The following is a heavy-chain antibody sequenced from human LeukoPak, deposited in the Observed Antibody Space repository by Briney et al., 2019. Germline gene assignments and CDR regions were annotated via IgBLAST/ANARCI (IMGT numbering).Heavy chain of an antibody. V-gene: IGHV3-30*02. CDR3: VKGVLEDMVVVVAPDN. CDR1: GFTFSNYD. Sequence: GGSLRLSCAASGFTFSNYDMHWVRQAPGKGLEWVSFISKDGSSKYYADSLKGRFTISRDKSKNTLYLQVNSLRAEDTAVYYCVKGVLEDMVVVVAPDNWGQGTLVTVAS. D-gene: IGHD2-15*01. CDR2: ISKDGSSK. J-gene: IGHJ4*02.